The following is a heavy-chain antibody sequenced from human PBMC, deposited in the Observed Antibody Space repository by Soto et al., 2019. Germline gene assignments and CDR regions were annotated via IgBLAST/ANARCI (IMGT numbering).Heavy chain of an antibody. V-gene: IGHV1-69*13. CDR1: GGTFSSYA. CDR2: IIPIFGTA. CDR3: ARRGPHTALYGMDV. J-gene: IGHJ6*02. D-gene: IGHD5-18*01. Sequence: GASVKVSCKASGGTFSSYAISWVRQAPGQGLEWMGGIIPIFGTANYAQKFQGRVTITADESTSTAYMELRSLRSDDTAVYYCARRGPHTALYGMDVWGQGTTVTVSS.